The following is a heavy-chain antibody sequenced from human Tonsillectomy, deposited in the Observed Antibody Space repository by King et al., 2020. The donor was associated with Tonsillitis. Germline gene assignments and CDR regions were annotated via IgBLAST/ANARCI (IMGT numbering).Heavy chain of an antibody. CDR3: ARAFSVTRLD. V-gene: IGHV4-34*01. CDR2: INHGGST. J-gene: IGHJ4*02. D-gene: IGHD4-17*01. Sequence: VQLQQWGAGLLKPSETLSLTCAVYGGSFSGYYSSWIRQPPGKGLEWIGEINHGGSTNYNPSLKSRVTISVYTSKSQFSLKLNSVTAADTAVYYCARAFSVTRLDWGRGTLVTVSS. CDR1: GGSFSGYY.